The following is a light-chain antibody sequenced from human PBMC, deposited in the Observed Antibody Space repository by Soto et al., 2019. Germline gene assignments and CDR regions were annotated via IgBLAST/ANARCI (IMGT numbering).Light chain of an antibody. CDR2: GAS. J-gene: IGKJ4*01. Sequence: ETVMTQSPATLSVSPGERATLSCRASQSVSSNLAWYQQKPGQAPRLLIYGASTRATGIPARFSGSGSGTEFPLTISSLQSEDFAVYYCQQYNNWPLTFGGGTKVEIK. V-gene: IGKV3-15*01. CDR3: QQYNNWPLT. CDR1: QSVSSN.